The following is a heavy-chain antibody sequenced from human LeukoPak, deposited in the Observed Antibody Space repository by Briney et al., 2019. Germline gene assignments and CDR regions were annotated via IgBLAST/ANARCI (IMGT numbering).Heavy chain of an antibody. V-gene: IGHV3-23*01. CDR2: ISGSGGST. D-gene: IGHD2-8*01. CDR1: GFTFSSYA. CDR3: GKDLGYCTNGVCYNHFDY. Sequence: GGSLRLSCAASGFTFSSYAMSWVRQAPGKGLEWVSGISGSGGSTYYADSVKGRFTISRDNSKNTLYLQMNSLRAEDTAVYYCGKDLGYCTNGVCYNHFDYWGQGTLVTVSS. J-gene: IGHJ4*02.